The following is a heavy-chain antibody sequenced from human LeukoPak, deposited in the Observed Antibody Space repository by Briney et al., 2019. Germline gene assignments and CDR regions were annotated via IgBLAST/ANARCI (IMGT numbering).Heavy chain of an antibody. CDR1: GFTFSNYD. J-gene: IGHJ4*02. CDR3: ARDLGASGSYVDY. Sequence: GGSLRLSCAASGFTFSNYDMNWVRQAPGKGLEWVSSITSSGSYIHYADSVKGRFTISRDNAKTSLYLQMNSLRAEDTAVYYCARDLGASGSYVDYWGQGTLVTVTS. V-gene: IGHV3-21*01. D-gene: IGHD3-10*01. CDR2: ITSSGSYI.